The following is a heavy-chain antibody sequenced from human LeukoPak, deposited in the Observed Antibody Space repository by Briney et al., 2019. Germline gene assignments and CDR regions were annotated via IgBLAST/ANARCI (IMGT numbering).Heavy chain of an antibody. J-gene: IGHJ4*02. CDR3: ARERGITGTTNYFDY. Sequence: SETLSLTCIVSGGSIRSFYWNWVRQPAGGGLEWIGRIFSSGNTNYNPSLKGRVIMSIDTSKNQFSLNLTSVTAADTAVYYCARERGITGTTNYFDYWGQGTLLTVSS. CDR2: IFSSGNT. CDR1: GGSIRSFY. D-gene: IGHD1-20*01. V-gene: IGHV4-4*07.